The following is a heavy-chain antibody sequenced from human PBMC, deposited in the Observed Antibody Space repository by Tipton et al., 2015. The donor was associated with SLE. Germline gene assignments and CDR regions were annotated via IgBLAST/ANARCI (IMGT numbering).Heavy chain of an antibody. J-gene: IGHJ4*02. CDR2: IYHSGST. Sequence: TLSLTCTVSGYSISSGYYWGWIRQPPGKGLEWIGGIYHSGSTYYNPSLKSRVTISVDTSKNQFSLKLSSVTAADTAVYYCARTTFIVGATFDYWGQGTLVTVSS. CDR1: GYSISSGYY. CDR3: ARTTFIVGATFDY. V-gene: IGHV4-38-2*02. D-gene: IGHD1-26*01.